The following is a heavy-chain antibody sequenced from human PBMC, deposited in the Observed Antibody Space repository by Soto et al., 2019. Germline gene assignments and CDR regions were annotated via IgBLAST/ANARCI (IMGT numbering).Heavy chain of an antibody. CDR1: GGSISSSTYY. CDR3: ARLGYYDSSGYDSWAFDI. CDR2: FFIGGNT. J-gene: IGHJ3*02. V-gene: IGHV4-39*01. D-gene: IGHD3-22*01. Sequence: SETLSLTCTVSGGSISSSTYYWGWMRQPPGKGLEWIASFFIGGNTYYNPSLKSRVTISVDTSKNQFSLKLSSVTAADTAVYYCARLGYYDSSGYDSWAFDIWGQGTMVTVSS.